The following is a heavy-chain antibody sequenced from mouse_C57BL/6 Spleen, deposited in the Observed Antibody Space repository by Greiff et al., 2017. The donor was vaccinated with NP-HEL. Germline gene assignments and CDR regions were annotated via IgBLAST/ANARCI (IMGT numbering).Heavy chain of an antibody. CDR2: IRNKANNHAT. CDR1: GFTFSDAW. J-gene: IGHJ2*01. D-gene: IGHD2-3*01. CDR3: TLYDGRGGYFDY. Sequence: EVKVVESGGGLVQPGGSMKLSCAASGFTFSDAWMDWVRQSPEKGLEWVAEIRNKANNHATYYAESVKGRFTISRDDSKSSVYLQMNSLRAEDTGIYYCTLYDGRGGYFDYWGQGTTLTVSS. V-gene: IGHV6-6*01.